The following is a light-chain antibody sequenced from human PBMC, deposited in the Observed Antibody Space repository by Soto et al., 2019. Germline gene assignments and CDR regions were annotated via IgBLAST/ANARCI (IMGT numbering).Light chain of an antibody. V-gene: IGKV3-11*01. CDR2: DAS. CDR3: QQRSNWRGT. J-gene: IGKJ4*01. Sequence: EIVLTLSPVTLSLSPGERATLSCRASQSISKYLAWYQQKPGQAPRLLIYDASNRASGIPARFSGSGSGTDFTLTISSLEPEDFAVYYCQQRSNWRGTFGGGTKVDIK. CDR1: QSISKY.